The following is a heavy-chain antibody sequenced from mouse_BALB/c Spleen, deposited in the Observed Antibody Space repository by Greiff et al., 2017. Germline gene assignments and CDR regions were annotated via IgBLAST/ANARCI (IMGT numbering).Heavy chain of an antibody. J-gene: IGHJ4*01. CDR2: ISSGGST. CDR1: GFTFSSYA. V-gene: IGHV5-6-5*01. D-gene: IGHD1-1*02. Sequence: EVKVVESGGGLVKPGGSLKLSCAASGFTFSSYAMSWVRQTPEKRLEWVASISSGGSTYYPDSVKGRFTISRDNARNILYLQMSSLRSEDTAMYYCARDGVDAMDYWGQGTSVTVSS. CDR3: ARDGVDAMDY.